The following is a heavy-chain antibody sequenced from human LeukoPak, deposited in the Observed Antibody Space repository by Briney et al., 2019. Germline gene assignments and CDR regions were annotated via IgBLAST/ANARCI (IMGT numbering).Heavy chain of an antibody. CDR2: ISYDGDNK. V-gene: IGHV3-30*18. D-gene: IGHD6-19*01. Sequence: PGRSLTLSCAASGFTFNNYGIHWVRQAPGKGLEWVAVISYDGDNKYYADSLKGRFTISRDNSKNTLFLQMHNLRAEDTAVYYCAKISSAWEIFYYHMDVWGQGTTVTVSS. CDR3: AKISSAWEIFYYHMDV. CDR1: GFTFNNYG. J-gene: IGHJ6*02.